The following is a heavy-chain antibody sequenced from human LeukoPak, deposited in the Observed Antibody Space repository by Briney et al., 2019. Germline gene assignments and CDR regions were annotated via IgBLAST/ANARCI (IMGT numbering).Heavy chain of an antibody. V-gene: IGHV3-30*03. D-gene: IGHD2/OR15-2a*01. CDR3: ADTSLKY. J-gene: IGHJ3*01. Sequence: PGGSLRLSCAASGFTFSSYGMHWVRQAPGKGLEWVAVISYDGSNKYYADSVKGRFTISRDNSKNTLYLQMNSLRAEDTAVYYCADTSLKYWGQGTMVTVSS. CDR2: ISYDGSNK. CDR1: GFTFSSYG.